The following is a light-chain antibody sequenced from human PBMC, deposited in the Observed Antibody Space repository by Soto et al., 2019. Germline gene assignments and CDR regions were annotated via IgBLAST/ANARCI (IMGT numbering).Light chain of an antibody. CDR2: EEY. V-gene: IGKV1-16*02. CDR1: QDITNE. CDR3: LPYHAYPRS. J-gene: IGKJ1*01. Sequence: DIQRTQSPSSLSAYVGDRVTITCRASQDITNELDWFQQKPGKAPKYLIYEEYIWHSGVSSKFSCSGFGTDFTLTLSSRQPEDFATYYCLPYHAYPRSFGQGTKVDI.